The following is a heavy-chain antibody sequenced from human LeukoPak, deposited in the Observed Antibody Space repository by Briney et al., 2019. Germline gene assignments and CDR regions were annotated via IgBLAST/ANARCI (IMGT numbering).Heavy chain of an antibody. J-gene: IGHJ6*03. CDR2: MNPNSGNT. CDR1: GYTFTSYD. CDR3: ARVYSSGWYYHYYYYMDV. V-gene: IGHV1-8*01. D-gene: IGHD6-19*01. Sequence: ASVKVSCKASGYTFTSYDINGVRQATGQGLEWMGWMNPNSGNTGYAQKFQGRVTMTRNTSISTAYMELSSLRSEDTAVYYCARVYSSGWYYHYYYYMDVWGKGTTVTVSS.